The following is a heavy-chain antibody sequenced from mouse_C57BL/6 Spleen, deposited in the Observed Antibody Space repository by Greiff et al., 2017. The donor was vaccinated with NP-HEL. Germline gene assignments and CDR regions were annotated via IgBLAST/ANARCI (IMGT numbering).Heavy chain of an antibody. V-gene: IGHV1-59*01. D-gene: IGHD1-1*01. J-gene: IGHJ1*03. CDR2: IDPSDSYT. Sequence: QVQLQQPGAELVRPGTSVKLSCKASGYTFTSYWMHWVKQRPGQGLEWIGVIDPSDSYTNYNQKFKGKATLTVDTSSSTAYMQLSSLTSEDAAVYYGAGGYGSSWYCEVWGTGTTGTVAS. CDR3: AGGYGSSWYCEV. CDR1: GYTFTSYW.